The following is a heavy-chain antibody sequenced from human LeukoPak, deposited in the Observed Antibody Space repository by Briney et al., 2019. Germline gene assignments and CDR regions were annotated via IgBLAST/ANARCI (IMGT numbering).Heavy chain of an antibody. CDR3: AKGLYHYYGSGSFTLDY. CDR1: GFTVSSNY. V-gene: IGHV3-23*01. CDR2: ISGSGTGA. Sequence: GGSLRLSCAASGFTVSSNYMSWVRQAPGKGLEWVSAISGSGTGADYADSVKGRFTISRDTSKNTLYLQMNSLRAADSAVYYCAKGLYHYYGSGSFTLDYWGQGTQVTVSS. D-gene: IGHD3-10*01. J-gene: IGHJ4*02.